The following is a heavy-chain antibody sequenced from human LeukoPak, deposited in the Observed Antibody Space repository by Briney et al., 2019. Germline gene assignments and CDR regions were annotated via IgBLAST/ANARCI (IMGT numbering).Heavy chain of an antibody. J-gene: IGHJ4*02. CDR3: AMHGGWSFDY. D-gene: IGHD2-15*01. V-gene: IGHV4-31*03. CDR1: GGSISSGGYY. CDR2: IYYSGST. Sequence: PSETLSLTCTVSGGSISSGGYYWSWIRQHPGKGLEWIGYIYYSGSTYYNPSLKSRVTISVDTSKNQFSPKLSSLTAADTAVYYCAMHGGWSFDYWGQETRFTVSS.